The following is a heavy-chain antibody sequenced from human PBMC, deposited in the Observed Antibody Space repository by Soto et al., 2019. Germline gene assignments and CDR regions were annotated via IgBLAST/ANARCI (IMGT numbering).Heavy chain of an antibody. CDR1: GFTFTTYA. CDR3: ASGAGFYNDTSRY. Sequence: PGGSLRLSCVDPGFTFTTYALHWIRQAPGKGLEWVAVISPNGNNQYYADSAKGRFTISRDTSKSTLYLQMTSLRPDDTAVYYCASGAGFYNDTSRYWGQGTLVTVSS. D-gene: IGHD3-22*01. V-gene: IGHV3-30*04. J-gene: IGHJ4*02. CDR2: ISPNGNNQ.